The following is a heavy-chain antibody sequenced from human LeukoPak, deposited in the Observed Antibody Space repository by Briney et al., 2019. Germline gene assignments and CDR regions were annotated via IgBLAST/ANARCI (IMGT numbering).Heavy chain of an antibody. V-gene: IGHV5-51*01. J-gene: IGHJ4*02. CDR1: GYRFTTYW. D-gene: IGHD2-15*01. CDR3: ARYSRDYSDYYFDY. CDR2: IYPSASDP. Sequence: GESLKISCKGSGYRFTTYWIGWVRQVPGKGLEWMGIIYPSASDPIYSPSFQGQVTISADKSISTAYLQWSSLEASDTALYYCARYSRDYSDYYFDYWGQGTLVTVSS.